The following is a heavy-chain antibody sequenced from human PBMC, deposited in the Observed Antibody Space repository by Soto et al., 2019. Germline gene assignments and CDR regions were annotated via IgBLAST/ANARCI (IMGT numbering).Heavy chain of an antibody. CDR1: GFTFSSYA. Sequence: GGSLRLSCAASGFTFSSYAMSWVRQAPGKGLEWVSAISGSGGSTYYADSVKGRFTISRDNSKNTLYLQINSLGAEDTAVYYCAKGIVPAALSYYYYGMDVWGQGTTVTVSS. J-gene: IGHJ6*02. V-gene: IGHV3-23*01. CDR3: AKGIVPAALSYYYYGMDV. CDR2: ISGSGGST. D-gene: IGHD2-2*01.